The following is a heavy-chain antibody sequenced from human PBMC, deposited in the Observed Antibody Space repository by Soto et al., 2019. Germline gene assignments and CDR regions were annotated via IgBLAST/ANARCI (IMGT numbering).Heavy chain of an antibody. CDR2: IIPIFGTA. J-gene: IGHJ3*02. V-gene: IGHV1-69*13. D-gene: IGHD3-3*01. Sequence: SVQVSCKASGGTFSSYAISWVRQAPGQGLEWMGGIIPIFGTANYAQKFQGRVTITADESTSTAYMELSSLRSEDTAVYYRAGRVTIFGVVTREGVAFDIWGQGTMVTVSS. CDR1: GGTFSSYA. CDR3: AGRVTIFGVVTREGVAFDI.